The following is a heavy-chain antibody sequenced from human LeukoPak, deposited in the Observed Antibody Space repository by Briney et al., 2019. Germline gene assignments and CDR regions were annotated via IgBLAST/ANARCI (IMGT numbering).Heavy chain of an antibody. CDR3: AQRGANNYYYMDV. Sequence: SVKVSCKASGGTFSSYAISWVRQAPGQGLEWMGGIIPIFGTANYAQKFQGRVTITADESTSTAYMELSSLRSEDTAVYYCAQRGANNYYYMDVWGKGTTVTVSS. CDR2: IIPIFGTA. J-gene: IGHJ6*03. D-gene: IGHD1-26*01. CDR1: GGTFSSYA. V-gene: IGHV1-69*01.